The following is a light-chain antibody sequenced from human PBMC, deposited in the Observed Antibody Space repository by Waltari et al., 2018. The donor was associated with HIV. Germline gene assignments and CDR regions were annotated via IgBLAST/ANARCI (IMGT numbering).Light chain of an antibody. J-gene: IGKJ2*01. V-gene: IGKV3-15*01. Sequence: EIVMTQSPATLSVSPGERASLSCRASQSVSSNLAWYQQKPGQAPRLLIYGASSRAAGIPVRVSGSGSVTEFTLTISSLQSEDFAVYFCQQYNNWPLYTFGQGTKGEIK. CDR2: GAS. CDR3: QQYNNWPLYT. CDR1: QSVSSN.